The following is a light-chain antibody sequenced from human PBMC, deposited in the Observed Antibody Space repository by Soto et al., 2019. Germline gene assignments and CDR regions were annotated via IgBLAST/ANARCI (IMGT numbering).Light chain of an antibody. J-gene: IGLJ1*01. V-gene: IGLV1-44*01. CDR1: SSSIGSNS. CDR2: SNN. Sequence: SVLTQPPSASGTPGQRVTISCSGSSSSIGSNSVSWYQQLPVTAPKLLIYSNNQRPSGVPDRFSGSKSGTSASLAISGLQSGDEAAYYCAAWDDSLNGYVFGTGTKVTVL. CDR3: AAWDDSLNGYV.